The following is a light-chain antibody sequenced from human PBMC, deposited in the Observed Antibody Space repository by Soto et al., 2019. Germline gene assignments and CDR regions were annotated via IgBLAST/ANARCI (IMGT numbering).Light chain of an antibody. V-gene: IGKV1-5*01. CDR2: DAS. CDR3: QHHNTYLWT. CDR1: QSISSR. Sequence: DIQMTQSPSTLSASVGDTVTITCRASQSISSRLAWYQQKPGQAPRVLMYDASSLQTGVPSRFSGSGFGTEFTHPISSLQPDDFATYYCQHHNTYLWTFGQGTKVEIK. J-gene: IGKJ1*01.